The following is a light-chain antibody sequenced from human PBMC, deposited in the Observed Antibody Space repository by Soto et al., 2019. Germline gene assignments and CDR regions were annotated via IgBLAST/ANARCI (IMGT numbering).Light chain of an antibody. CDR3: QQSNIPPPT. Sequence: DIQMTQFQSSLSASVGDRVTITCRASQSISWFLNWYQQKPGKAPQLLIYDASSLQRGVPSRFTGGGSGTDFTLTISNLHPDDFATYCCQQSNIPPPTFGQGTKLDIK. CDR2: DAS. CDR1: QSISWF. V-gene: IGKV1-39*01. J-gene: IGKJ1*01.